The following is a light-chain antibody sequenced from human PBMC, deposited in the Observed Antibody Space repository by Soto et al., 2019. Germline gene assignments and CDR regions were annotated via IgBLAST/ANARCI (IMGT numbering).Light chain of an antibody. Sequence: EIVLTQSPGTLSLSPGERATLSCRASQSVNSAHFAWYHQKPGQAPRLLIYGASSRATGIPDRFSGSGSGTDFTLTINRLEPEEFAVYYGQQYDRAPYTFGQGTKLEIK. CDR2: GAS. V-gene: IGKV3-20*01. J-gene: IGKJ2*01. CDR1: QSVNSAH. CDR3: QQYDRAPYT.